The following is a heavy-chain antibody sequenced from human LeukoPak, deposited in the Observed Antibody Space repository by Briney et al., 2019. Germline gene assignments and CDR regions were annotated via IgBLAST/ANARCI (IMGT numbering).Heavy chain of an antibody. CDR3: ARGNGGWSYYLDY. CDR1: GFTFNNYG. Sequence: GGSLRLSCAASGFTFNNYGMHWVRQAPGKGLEWVSSIRSSSASYIYYADSVRGRFTISRDNAENSLYLQMDSLGDEDTAVYYCARGNGGWSYYLDYWGQGTLVTVSS. J-gene: IGHJ4*02. CDR2: IRSSSASYI. D-gene: IGHD6-19*01. V-gene: IGHV3-21*01.